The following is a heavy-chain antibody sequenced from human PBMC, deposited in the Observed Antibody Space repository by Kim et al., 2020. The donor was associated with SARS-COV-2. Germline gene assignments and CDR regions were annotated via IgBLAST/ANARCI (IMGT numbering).Heavy chain of an antibody. Sequence: GGSLRLSCAASGFTFSSYSMNWVRQAPGKGLEWVSSISSSSSYIYYADSVKGRFTISRDNAKNSLYLQMNSLRAEDTAVYYCARDLTGRPVIAAAGESGFDYWGQGTLVTVSS. J-gene: IGHJ4*02. CDR1: GFTFSSYS. V-gene: IGHV3-21*01. CDR3: ARDLTGRPVIAAAGESGFDY. D-gene: IGHD6-13*01. CDR2: ISSSSSYI.